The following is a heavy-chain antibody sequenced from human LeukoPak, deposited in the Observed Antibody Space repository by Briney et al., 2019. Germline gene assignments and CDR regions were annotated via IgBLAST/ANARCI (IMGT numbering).Heavy chain of an antibody. D-gene: IGHD3-9*01. Sequence: GGSLSLSCAASGFPFSSYGMHWVRQAPGKGLEWVAVISYDGSNKYYADSVKGRFTISRDNSKNTLYLQMNSLRAEDTAVYYCAKDTDLTYYFDYWGQGTLVTVSS. CDR2: ISYDGSNK. CDR3: AKDTDLTYYFDY. CDR1: GFPFSSYG. J-gene: IGHJ4*02. V-gene: IGHV3-30*18.